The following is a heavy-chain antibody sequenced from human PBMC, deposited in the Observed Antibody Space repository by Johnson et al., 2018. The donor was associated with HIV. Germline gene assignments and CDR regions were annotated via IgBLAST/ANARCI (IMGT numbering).Heavy chain of an antibody. CDR1: GFTFSDYY. J-gene: IGHJ3*02. D-gene: IGHD6-6*01. Sequence: LVESGGDLVKPGGSLRLSCAASGFTFSDYYMSWIRQAPGKGLEWVSGISWNSGSIGYADSVKGRFTISRDNAKNSLYLQMNSLRAEDTALYYCAKGIAARPAGAFDIWGQGTMVTVSS. V-gene: IGHV3-9*01. CDR3: AKGIAARPAGAFDI. CDR2: ISWNSGSI.